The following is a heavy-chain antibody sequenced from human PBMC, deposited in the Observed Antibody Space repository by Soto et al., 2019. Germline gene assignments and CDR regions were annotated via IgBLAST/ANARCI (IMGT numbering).Heavy chain of an antibody. CDR3: AKASGWFGKFDY. J-gene: IGHJ4*02. Sequence: EVQLLESGGGLVQPGGSLRLSCAASGFTFSRYAMSWVRQAPGKGLEWVSAISGSGGSTYYAVSVKGRFTISRDNSKNTLYLHMNRLRAADTAGYYCAKASGWFGKFDYLGQGPLVTVSS. CDR1: GFTFSRYA. CDR2: ISGSGGST. D-gene: IGHD3-10*01. V-gene: IGHV3-23*01.